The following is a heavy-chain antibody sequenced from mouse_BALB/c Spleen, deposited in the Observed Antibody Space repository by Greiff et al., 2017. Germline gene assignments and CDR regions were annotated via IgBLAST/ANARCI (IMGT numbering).Heavy chain of an antibody. CDR2: ISSGGST. Sequence: EVKLMESGGGLVKPGGSLKLSCAASGFTFSSYAMSWVRQTPEQRLEWVASISSGGSTYYPDSVKGRFTISRDNARNILYLQMSSLRSEDTAMYYCARYGYHYYAMDYWGQGTSVTVSS. J-gene: IGHJ4*01. D-gene: IGHD2-2*01. CDR3: ARYGYHYYAMDY. CDR1: GFTFSSYA. V-gene: IGHV5-6-5*01.